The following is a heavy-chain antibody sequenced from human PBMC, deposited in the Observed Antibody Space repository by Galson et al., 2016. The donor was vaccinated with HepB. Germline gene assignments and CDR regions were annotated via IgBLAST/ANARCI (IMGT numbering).Heavy chain of an antibody. CDR2: IFWDNDK. J-gene: IGHJ1*01. CDR1: GFSLTSSAVS. V-gene: IGHV2-5*02. CDR3: AHIYGDPGQLNN. Sequence: PALVKPTQTLTLTCNFSGFSLTSSAVSVAWTRQTPGKALEWLGLIFWDNDKRYSPSLEDRLTIPKDTSRNQVVLTMTDMDPLDTGTYYCAHIYGDPGQLNNWGPGALVTVSS. D-gene: IGHD4-17*01.